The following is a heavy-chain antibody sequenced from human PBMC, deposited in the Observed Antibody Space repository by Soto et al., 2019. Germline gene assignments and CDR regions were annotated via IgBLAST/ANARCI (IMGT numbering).Heavy chain of an antibody. D-gene: IGHD3-16*02. Sequence: SETLSLTCAVYGGSFSGYYWSWIRQPPGKGLEWIGEINHSGSTNYNPSLKSRVTISVDTSKNQFSLKLSSVTAADTAVYYCARIDYDYVWGSYRYYFDHWGQGTLVTVSS. CDR3: ARIDYDYVWGSYRYYFDH. V-gene: IGHV4-34*01. CDR2: INHSGST. J-gene: IGHJ4*02. CDR1: GGSFSGYY.